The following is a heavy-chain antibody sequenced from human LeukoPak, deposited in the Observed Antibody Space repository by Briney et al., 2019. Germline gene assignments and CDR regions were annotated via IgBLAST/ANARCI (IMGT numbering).Heavy chain of an antibody. V-gene: IGHV1-2*02. J-gene: IGHJ6*03. CDR2: INPNSGGT. CDR3: ARVGLYCSSTSCSRSGYYYMDV. D-gene: IGHD2-2*01. Sequence: ASVKVSCKASGYTFTGYYMHWVRQAPGQGLEWMGWINPNSGGTNYAQKFQGRVTMTRDTSISTAYMELSRLRSDDTAVYYCARVGLYCSSTSCSRSGYYYMDVWGKGTTVTVSS. CDR1: GYTFTGYY.